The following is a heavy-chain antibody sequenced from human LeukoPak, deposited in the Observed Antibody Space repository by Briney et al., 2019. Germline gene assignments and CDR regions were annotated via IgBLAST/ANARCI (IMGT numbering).Heavy chain of an antibody. Sequence: PSETLSLTCTVSGGSISSSSYYWGWIRQPPGKGLEWIGSIYYSGSTYYNPSLKSRVTISVDTSKNQFSLKLSSVTAADTAVYYCARQLTYYYGSGSYMGVHFDYWGQGTLITVSS. CDR2: IYYSGST. CDR3: ARQLTYYYGSGSYMGVHFDY. D-gene: IGHD3-10*01. J-gene: IGHJ4*02. V-gene: IGHV4-39*01. CDR1: GGSISSSSYY.